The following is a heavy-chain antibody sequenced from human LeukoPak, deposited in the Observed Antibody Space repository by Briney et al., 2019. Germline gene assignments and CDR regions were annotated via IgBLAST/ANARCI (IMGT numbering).Heavy chain of an antibody. J-gene: IGHJ4*02. CDR1: KFNFNSYG. D-gene: IGHD3-9*01. V-gene: IGHV3-23*01. CDR2: ISGSGGNT. Sequence: GGSLRLSCTTSKFNFNSYGMTWVRQAPGKGPEWVSSISGSGGNTQYAASVQGRFTISRDNSKNTLYLQMNSLRAEDTAVYYCAKDGLQYYDILTGYLAYFDYWGQGTLVTVSS. CDR3: AKDGLQYYDILTGYLAYFDY.